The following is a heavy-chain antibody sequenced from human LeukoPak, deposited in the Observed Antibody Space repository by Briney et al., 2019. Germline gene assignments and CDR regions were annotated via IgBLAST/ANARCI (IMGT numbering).Heavy chain of an antibody. CDR2: ISSSSSDI. V-gene: IGHV3-21*01. Sequence: GGSLRLSCAASGFTFSTYAMNWVRQAPGKGLEWLSSISSSSSDIYYADSVKGRFTISRDNAKNSLYLQMNSLRAEDTAVYYCARDLIRDYGVKADAFDIWGQGTMVTVSS. CDR3: ARDLIRDYGVKADAFDI. CDR1: GFTFSTYA. D-gene: IGHD4-23*01. J-gene: IGHJ3*02.